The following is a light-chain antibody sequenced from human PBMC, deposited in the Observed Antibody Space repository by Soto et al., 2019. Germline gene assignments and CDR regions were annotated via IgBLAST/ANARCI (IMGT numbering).Light chain of an antibody. CDR3: QSYDSSLSGYV. Sequence: QAVVTQPPSVSGAPGQRVTISCTGSSSNIGAGYDVHWYQQLPGTAPKLLIYGNSNRPSGAPDRFSGSKSGTSASLAITGLHAEDEADYYCQSYDSSLSGYVFGTGTKLTVL. J-gene: IGLJ1*01. CDR2: GNS. V-gene: IGLV1-40*01. CDR1: SSNIGAGYD.